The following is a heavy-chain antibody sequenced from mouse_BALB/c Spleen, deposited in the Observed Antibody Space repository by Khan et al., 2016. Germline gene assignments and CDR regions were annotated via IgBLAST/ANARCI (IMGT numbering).Heavy chain of an antibody. Sequence: EVQLQESGPGLVKPSQSLSLTCSVTGYSITSGFYWNWIRQFPGNKLEWMGYISYDGDNNYNPSLKNRISLTRDTSKNQFFLKLNSVTTEDTATXYCARGFYYYALDYWGQGTSVTVSS. J-gene: IGHJ4*01. CDR2: ISYDGDN. CDR3: ARGFYYYALDY. CDR1: GYSITSGFY. V-gene: IGHV3-6*02.